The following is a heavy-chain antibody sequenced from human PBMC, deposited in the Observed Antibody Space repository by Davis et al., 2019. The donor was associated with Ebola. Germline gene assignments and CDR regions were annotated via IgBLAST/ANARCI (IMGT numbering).Heavy chain of an antibody. CDR3: ARRIAAAYLDY. CDR2: INHSGST. D-gene: IGHD6-13*01. J-gene: IGHJ4*02. V-gene: IGHV4-34*01. Sequence: SETLSLTCAVYGGSFSGYYWSWIRQPPGKGLEWIGEINHSGSTNYNPSLKSRVTISVDRSKNQFSLKLSSVTAADTAVYYCARRIAAAYLDYWGQGTLVTVSS. CDR1: GGSFSGYY.